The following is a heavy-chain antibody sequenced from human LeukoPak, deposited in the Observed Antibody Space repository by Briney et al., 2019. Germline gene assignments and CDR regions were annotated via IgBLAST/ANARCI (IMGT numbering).Heavy chain of an antibody. Sequence: GGSLRLSCAASGFNFSNYAMTSVRQAPGKGLEWVSAVTGSSSNTYSADSVKGRFTISRDNSKNMLYLEMNSLRVEDTAIYYCAKDRSSTTSCSNYWGRGTLVTVSS. D-gene: IGHD2-2*01. CDR1: GFNFSNYA. J-gene: IGHJ4*02. CDR2: VTGSSSNT. CDR3: AKDRSSTTSCSNY. V-gene: IGHV3-23*01.